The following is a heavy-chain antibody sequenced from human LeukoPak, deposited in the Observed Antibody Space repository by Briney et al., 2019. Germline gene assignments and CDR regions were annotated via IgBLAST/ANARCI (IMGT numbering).Heavy chain of an antibody. CDR1: GFTFDDYA. CDR2: ISWNSGSI. CDR3: AKDRSNVLLWFGESSDAFDI. J-gene: IGHJ3*02. V-gene: IGHV3-9*01. Sequence: PGGSLRLSCAASGFTFDDYAMHWVRQAPGKGLEWVSGISWNSGSIGYADSVKGRFTISRDNSKNTLYLQMNSLRAEDTAVYYCAKDRSNVLLWFGESSDAFDIWGQGTMVTVSS. D-gene: IGHD3-10*01.